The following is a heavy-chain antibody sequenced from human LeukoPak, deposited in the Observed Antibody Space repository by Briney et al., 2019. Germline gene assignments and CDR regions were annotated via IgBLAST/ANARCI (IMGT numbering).Heavy chain of an antibody. CDR1: GYSISSGFH. V-gene: IGHV4-38-2*02. Sequence: SETLSLTCTVSGYSISSGFHWGWIRQPPGKGLGWIGSKYHTGSTYYNPSLRSRVTISVDSSKNQFSLKLTSVTAADTAVYFCARDYYDSSGYYGGFDYWGQGTLVTVSS. CDR3: ARDYYDSSGYYGGFDY. D-gene: IGHD3-22*01. J-gene: IGHJ4*02. CDR2: KYHTGST.